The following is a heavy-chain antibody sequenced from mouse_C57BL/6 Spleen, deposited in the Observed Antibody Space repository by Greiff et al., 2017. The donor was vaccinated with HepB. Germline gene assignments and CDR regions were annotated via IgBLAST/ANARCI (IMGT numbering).Heavy chain of an antibody. V-gene: IGHV2-9-1*01. CDR1: GFSLTSYA. CDR3: ARNLGTTVVATGVDY. CDR2: IWTGGGT. Sequence: VMLVESGPGLVAPSQSLSITCTVSGFSLTSYAISWVRQPPGKGLEWLGVIWTGGGTNYNSALKSRLSISKDNSKSQVFLKMNSLQTDDTARYYCARNLGTTVVATGVDYWGQGTTLTVSS. J-gene: IGHJ2*01. D-gene: IGHD1-1*01.